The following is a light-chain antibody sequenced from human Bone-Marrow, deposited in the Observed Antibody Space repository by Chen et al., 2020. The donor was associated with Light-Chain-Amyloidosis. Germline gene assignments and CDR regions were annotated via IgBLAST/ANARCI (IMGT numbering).Light chain of an antibody. CDR3: QSADSSGTYEVI. CDR2: RDT. Sequence: SYELTKPPSVSVSPGQTARITCSGDDLPTKYAYWYQQKPGRAPVLVIHRDTERPSGISERFSGSSSGTTATLTISGVQAEDEADYHCQSADSSGTYEVIFGGGTKLTVL. CDR1: DLPTKY. V-gene: IGLV3-25*03. J-gene: IGLJ2*01.